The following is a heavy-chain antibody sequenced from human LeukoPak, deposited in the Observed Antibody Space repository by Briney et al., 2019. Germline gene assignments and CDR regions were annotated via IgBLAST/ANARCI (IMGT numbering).Heavy chain of an antibody. J-gene: IGHJ4*02. V-gene: IGHV4-39*01. CDR3: ARHYDSSGYYPLDY. CDR2: IYYSGST. D-gene: IGHD3-22*01. CDR1: GGSISSSSYY. Sequence: PSETLSLTCTVSGGSISSSSYYWGWIRQPPGKGLEWLGSIYYSGSTYYNPSLKSRVTISVDTSKNQFSLKLSSVTAADTAVYYCARHYDSSGYYPLDYWGQGTLVTVSS.